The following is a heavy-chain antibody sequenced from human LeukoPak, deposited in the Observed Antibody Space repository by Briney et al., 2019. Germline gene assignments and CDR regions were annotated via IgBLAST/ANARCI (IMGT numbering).Heavy chain of an antibody. V-gene: IGHV1-18*01. J-gene: IGHJ3*02. Sequence: GASVNVSCTASGYTFTSYGISWVRQAPGQGLEWMGWISAYNGNTNYAQKLQGRVTMTTDTSTSTAYMELRSLRSDDTAVYYCARAKSGWYPAFDIWGQGTMVTVSS. D-gene: IGHD6-19*01. CDR3: ARAKSGWYPAFDI. CDR1: GYTFTSYG. CDR2: ISAYNGNT.